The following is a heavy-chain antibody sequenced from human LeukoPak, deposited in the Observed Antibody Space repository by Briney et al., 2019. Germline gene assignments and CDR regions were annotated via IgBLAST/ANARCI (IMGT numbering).Heavy chain of an antibody. CDR2: IYYSGST. Sequence: PSETLPLTCTVSGGSISSYYWSWIRQPPGKGLEWIGYIYYSGSTNYNPSLKSRVTISVDTSKNQFSLKLSSVTAADTAVYYCARGGADGDYYYYGMDVWGQGTTVTVSS. V-gene: IGHV4-59*01. CDR3: ARGGADGDYYYYGMDV. CDR1: GGSISSYY. J-gene: IGHJ6*02. D-gene: IGHD4-17*01.